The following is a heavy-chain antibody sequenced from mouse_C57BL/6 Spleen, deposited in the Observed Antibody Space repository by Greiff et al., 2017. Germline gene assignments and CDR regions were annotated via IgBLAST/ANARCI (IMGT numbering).Heavy chain of an antibody. CDR1: GFTFSSYA. V-gene: IGHV5-4*01. CDR2: ISDGGSYT. J-gene: IGHJ1*03. CDR3: ARGGVATRYFDV. Sequence: EVHLVESGGGLVKPGGSLKLSCAASGFTFSSYAMSWVRQTPEKRLEWVATISDGGSYTDYPDNVKGRFTISRDNAKNNRYLQMSHLKSEDTAMYYSARGGVATRYFDVWGTGTTVTVSS.